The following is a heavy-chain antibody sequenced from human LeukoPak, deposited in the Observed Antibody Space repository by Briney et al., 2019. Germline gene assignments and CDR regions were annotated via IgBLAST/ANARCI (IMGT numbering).Heavy chain of an antibody. Sequence: GGSLRLSCAASGLTFSSYSMNWVRQAPGKGLEWVSYISRSSSTISYADSVKGRFTISRDNAKNSLYLQMNSLRGDDTAVYYCAKDRMKWRVAAASVEYWGRGTLVTVST. J-gene: IGHJ4*02. V-gene: IGHV3-48*01. CDR3: AKDRMKWRVAAASVEY. CDR1: GLTFSSYS. D-gene: IGHD2-2*01. CDR2: ISRSSSTI.